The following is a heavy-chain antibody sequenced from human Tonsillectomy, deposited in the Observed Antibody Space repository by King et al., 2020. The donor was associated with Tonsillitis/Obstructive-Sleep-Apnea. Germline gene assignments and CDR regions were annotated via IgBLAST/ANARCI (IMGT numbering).Heavy chain of an antibody. CDR3: ARVGLRFLELLNSGAFDI. Sequence: VQLVQSGAEVKKPGASVKVSCKASGYTFTSYAMHWVRQAPGQRLEWRGGSNAGNGNTKYSQKFQGRVNITMDTSACTGYMELSSLRSEDTAVYYCARVGLRFLELLNSGAFDIWGQGTMVTVSS. J-gene: IGHJ3*02. CDR1: GYTFTSYA. V-gene: IGHV1-3*01. CDR2: SNAGNGNT. D-gene: IGHD3-3*01.